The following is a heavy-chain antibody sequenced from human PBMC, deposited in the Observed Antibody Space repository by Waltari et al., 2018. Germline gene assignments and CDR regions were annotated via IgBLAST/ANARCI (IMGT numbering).Heavy chain of an antibody. CDR1: GLTFSTYV. J-gene: IGHJ6*03. CDR2: IYNDETT. Sequence: EVQLLESGGGLVQPGGSLRLSCAVSGLTFSTYVISWVRQAPGKGLDWVAGIYNDETTKYADSVKGRFSISRDNSRNMVYLQMHSLRPEDTAVYFCAKEDYYYMDVWGEGTTVTVFS. V-gene: IGHV3-23*03. CDR3: AKEDYYYMDV.